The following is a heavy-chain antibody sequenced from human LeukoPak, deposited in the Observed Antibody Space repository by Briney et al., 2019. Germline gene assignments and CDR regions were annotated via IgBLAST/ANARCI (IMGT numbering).Heavy chain of an antibody. J-gene: IGHJ4*02. Sequence: ASVKVSCKASGYTFTGYYLHWVRQAPGQGPEWMGWINPNSGGTNYAQKFQGRVTMIRDTSSSTAYMELSRLRSDDTAVYYCAGGFDEYCGGDCYRWYFDYWGQGTLVTVSS. D-gene: IGHD2-21*02. CDR1: GYTFTGYY. CDR3: AGGFDEYCGGDCYRWYFDY. CDR2: INPNSGGT. V-gene: IGHV1-2*02.